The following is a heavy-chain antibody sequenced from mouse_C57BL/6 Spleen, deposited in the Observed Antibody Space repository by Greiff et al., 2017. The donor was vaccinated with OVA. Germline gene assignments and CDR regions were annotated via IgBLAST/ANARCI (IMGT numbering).Heavy chain of an antibody. V-gene: IGHV14-2*01. CDR2: IDPEDGET. D-gene: IGHD1-1*01. CDR3: ALNLLLPLYYFDY. J-gene: IGHJ2*01. CDR1: GFTFKDYY. Sequence: EVQLQQSGAELVKPGASVKLSCTASGFTFKDYYMHWVKQRPEQGLEWIGRIDPEDGETKYAPQFSGKATITADTSSNTAYLQLSSLTSEDTAVYYWALNLLLPLYYFDYWGQGTTLTVSS.